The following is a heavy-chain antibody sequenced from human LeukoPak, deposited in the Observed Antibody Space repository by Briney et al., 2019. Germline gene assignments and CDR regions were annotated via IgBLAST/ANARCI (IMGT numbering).Heavy chain of an antibody. D-gene: IGHD6-13*01. Sequence: SETLSLTCAVSSGSFSAYYWSWIRQPPGQGLEWIGEINHSGTTYYSPSLKSRLTMSIDTSKNQFSLNLTSVTAADTAVYYCARVGFRIATATDYWGQGTLVTVSS. CDR2: INHSGTT. J-gene: IGHJ4*02. CDR3: ARVGFRIATATDY. CDR1: SGSFSAYY. V-gene: IGHV4-34*01.